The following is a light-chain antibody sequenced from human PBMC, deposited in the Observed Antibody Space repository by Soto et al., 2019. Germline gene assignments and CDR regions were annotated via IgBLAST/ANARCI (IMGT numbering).Light chain of an antibody. Sequence: EIVLTQSPATLSLAPGERATLSCRTSQSVSSHFAWYQQKPGQPPRLLISGVSNRATGIPARFSGSGSGTEFTLTISSLQSEDFAVYYCQQYNNWPPITFGQGTRLEIK. V-gene: IGKV3D-15*01. CDR1: QSVSSH. CDR3: QQYNNWPPIT. CDR2: GVS. J-gene: IGKJ5*01.